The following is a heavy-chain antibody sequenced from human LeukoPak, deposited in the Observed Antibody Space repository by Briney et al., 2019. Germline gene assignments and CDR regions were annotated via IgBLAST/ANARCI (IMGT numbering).Heavy chain of an antibody. CDR3: AKGPLIAVAGTTWDY. CDR1: GFTFSSCA. CDR2: ISGDGINT. J-gene: IGHJ4*01. Sequence: GGSLRLSCAASGFTFSSCAMSWVRQAPGKRLEWVSAISGDGINTYYADSVRGRFTISRDNSRNKLYLQMNSLRADDTAIYYCAKGPLIAVAGTTWDYWGQGTLVTVSS. V-gene: IGHV3-23*01. D-gene: IGHD6-19*01.